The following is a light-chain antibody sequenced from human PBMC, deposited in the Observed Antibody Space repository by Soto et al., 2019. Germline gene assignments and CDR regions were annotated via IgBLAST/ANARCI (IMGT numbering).Light chain of an antibody. Sequence: DIVLTQSPGTLSLSPGERSTLSCGASQSVSSSHFAWYQQKPGQAPRLLIYYISTRATGIPARLSGSGSGTEFTLTINSLQSEDSAVYYCQQHNQWPITFGQGTRLEIK. V-gene: IGKV3D-15*01. CDR3: QQHNQWPIT. CDR1: QSVSSSH. CDR2: YIS. J-gene: IGKJ5*01.